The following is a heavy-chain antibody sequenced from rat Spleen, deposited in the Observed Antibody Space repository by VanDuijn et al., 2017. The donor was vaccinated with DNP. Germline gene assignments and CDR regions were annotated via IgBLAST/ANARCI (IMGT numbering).Heavy chain of an antibody. CDR1: GFIFSNYE. V-gene: IGHV5S13*01. CDR3: ASWAPIAPLSTSNY. Sequence: EVQLVESGGGLVQPGRSLKLSCAASGFIFSNYEMAWVRQAPTKGLEWVASISSSGDSTYYPDSVKGRFTISRDNAENTVYLQMSSLRSEDTATYYCASWAPIAPLSTSNYWGQGVMVTVSS. D-gene: IGHD1-2*01. CDR2: ISSSGDST. J-gene: IGHJ2*01.